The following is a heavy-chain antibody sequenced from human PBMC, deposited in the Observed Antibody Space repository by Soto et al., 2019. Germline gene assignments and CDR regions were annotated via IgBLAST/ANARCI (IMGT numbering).Heavy chain of an antibody. CDR1: GGTFSSYA. Sequence: QVQLVQSGAEVKKPGSSVKVSCKASGGTFSSYAISWVRQAPGQGLEWMGGIIPIFGTANYAQKFQGRVTIPADESTCTAYMELCSLKSENTDVYDCTRLNCGGACYTFPSFAPWGQGTLVTVSS. J-gene: IGHJ5*02. V-gene: IGHV1-69*12. CDR2: IIPIFGTA. CDR3: TRLNCGGACYTFPSFAP. D-gene: IGHD2-21*02.